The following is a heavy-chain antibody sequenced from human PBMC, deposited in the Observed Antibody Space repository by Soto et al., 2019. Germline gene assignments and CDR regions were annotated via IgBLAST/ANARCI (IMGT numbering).Heavy chain of an antibody. Sequence: GESLKISCKGSGYSFTSYWIGWVRQMPGKGLEWMGIIYPGDSDTRYSPSFQGQVTISADKSISTAYLQWSSLKASDTAMYYCARTGVPAASRFLGGGVPSEIYYYYMDVWGKGTTVTVSS. V-gene: IGHV5-51*01. D-gene: IGHD2-2*01. CDR3: ARTGVPAASRFLGGGVPSEIYYYYMDV. CDR2: IYPGDSDT. CDR1: GYSFTSYW. J-gene: IGHJ6*03.